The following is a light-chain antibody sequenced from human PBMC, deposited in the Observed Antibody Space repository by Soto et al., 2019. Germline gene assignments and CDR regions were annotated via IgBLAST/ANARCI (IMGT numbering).Light chain of an antibody. CDR3: QQRSNWPIT. V-gene: IGKV3-11*01. J-gene: IGKJ5*01. CDR2: DAS. Sequence: EIVLTQSPATLSLAPGERATLSCRASQSVSSYLAWYQQKPGQAPRLLIYDASNSATGIPARFSGSGSGTDFTLTSSSLEPEDFAVYYCQQRSNWPITFGQGTRLEIK. CDR1: QSVSSY.